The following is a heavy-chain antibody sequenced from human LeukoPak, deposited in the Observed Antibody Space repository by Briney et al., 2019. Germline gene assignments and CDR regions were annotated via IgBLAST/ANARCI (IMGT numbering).Heavy chain of an antibody. CDR3: ARVRMGGPKAPFDY. V-gene: IGHV4-4*02. J-gene: IGHJ4*02. CDR1: GGSISSSNW. Sequence: SETLSLTFAVSGGSISSSNWLRWVRQPPGKGLEWIGEIYHSGSTNYNPSLKSRVTISVDKSKNQFSLKLSSVTAADTAVYYCARVRMGGPKAPFDYWGQGTLVTVSS. D-gene: IGHD3-16*01. CDR2: IYHSGST.